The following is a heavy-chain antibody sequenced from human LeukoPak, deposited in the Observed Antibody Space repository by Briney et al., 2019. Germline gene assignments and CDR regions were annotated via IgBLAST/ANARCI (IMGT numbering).Heavy chain of an antibody. CDR3: AKAEITMFGVAMYYFDY. CDR1: GFTFSSYA. Sequence: GGSLRLSCAASGFTFSSYAMSWVRQAPGKGLEWVSGISASGGITYNEDSVKGRFTISRDNYKNTLYLEMNSLRVEDTAVYYCAKAEITMFGVAMYYFDYWGQGTLVTVSS. CDR2: ISASGGIT. V-gene: IGHV3-23*01. D-gene: IGHD3-3*01. J-gene: IGHJ4*02.